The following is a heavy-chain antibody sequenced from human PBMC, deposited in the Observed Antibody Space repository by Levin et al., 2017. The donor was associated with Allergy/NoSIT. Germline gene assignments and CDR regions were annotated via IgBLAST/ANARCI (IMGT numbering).Heavy chain of an antibody. V-gene: IGHV3-23*01. CDR3: AKNLGADEGDDILTGLFDY. D-gene: IGHD3-9*01. J-gene: IGHJ4*02. CDR1: GFTFDTFT. CDR2: ISGSGGRT. Sequence: LGESLKISCGASGFTFDTFTMSWVRQGPGRGLEWLADISGSGGRTYYADSVKGRFSISRDNSKNIVYLQMNSLRGEDTAVYYCAKNLGADEGDDILTGLFDYWGQGTLVTVSS.